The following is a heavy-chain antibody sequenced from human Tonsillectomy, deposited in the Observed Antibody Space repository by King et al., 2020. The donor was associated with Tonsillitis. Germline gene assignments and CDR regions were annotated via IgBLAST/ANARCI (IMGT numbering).Heavy chain of an antibody. V-gene: IGHV4-34*01. D-gene: IGHD3-3*01. CDR2: INHSGST. J-gene: IGHJ5*02. Sequence: VQLQQWGAGLLKPSETLSLTCAVYGGSFSGYYWSWIRQPPGKGLEWIGEINHSGSTNYNPSLKSRVTISVDTSKNQFSLKLSSVTAADTAVYYCARGRLTGVGWFDPLGQGTLVTVSS. CDR3: ARGRLTGVGWFDP. CDR1: GGSFSGYY.